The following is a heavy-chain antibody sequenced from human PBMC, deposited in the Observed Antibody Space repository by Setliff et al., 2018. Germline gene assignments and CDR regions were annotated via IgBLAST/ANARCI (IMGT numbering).Heavy chain of an antibody. D-gene: IGHD6-13*01. CDR1: GGSISSSSYY. CDR3: ARVSMYSSSWYYYYYGMDV. V-gene: IGHV4-39*07. CDR2: IYYSGST. Sequence: SETLSLTCTVSGGSISSSSYYWGWIRQPPGKGLEWIGYIYYSGSTYYNPSLKSRVTISVDTSKNQFSLKLSSVTAADTAVYYCARVSMYSSSWYYYYYGMDVWGQGTTVTAP. J-gene: IGHJ6*02.